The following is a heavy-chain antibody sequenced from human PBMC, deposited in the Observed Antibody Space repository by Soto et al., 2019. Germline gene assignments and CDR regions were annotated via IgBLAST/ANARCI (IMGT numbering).Heavy chain of an antibody. CDR2: ISGSGGST. J-gene: IGHJ4*02. CDR1: GFSFRNFG. V-gene: IGHV3-23*01. CDR3: AKDYYDSSASDY. Sequence: GGSLRLSCAASGFSFRNFGMHWVRQAPGKGLEWVSAISGSGGSTYYADSVKGRFTISRDNSKNTLYLQMNSLRAEDTAVYYCAKDYYDSSASDYWGQGTLVTVSS. D-gene: IGHD3-22*01.